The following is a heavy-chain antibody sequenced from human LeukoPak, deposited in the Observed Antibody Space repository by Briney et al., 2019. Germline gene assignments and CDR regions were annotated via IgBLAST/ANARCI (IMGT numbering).Heavy chain of an antibody. CDR3: ARPRIAAAGSVYYMDV. D-gene: IGHD6-13*01. Sequence: GESLKISCKGSGYSFTSYWIGWGRQVPGKGLEWMGMIYTGDSDTRYSTSFQGQVTISADKSISTTYLQWSSLKASDTAMYYCARPRIAAAGSVYYMDVGGKATTVTVSS. J-gene: IGHJ6*03. CDR2: IYTGDSDT. CDR1: GYSFTSYW. V-gene: IGHV5-51*01.